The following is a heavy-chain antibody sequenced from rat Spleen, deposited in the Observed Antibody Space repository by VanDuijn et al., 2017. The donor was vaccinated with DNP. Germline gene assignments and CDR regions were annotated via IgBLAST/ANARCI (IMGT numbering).Heavy chain of an antibody. D-gene: IGHD1-11*01. J-gene: IGHJ2*01. CDR2: ISASGGST. CDR1: GFTFSNYG. V-gene: IGHV5-19*01. CDR3: ATHYGGPYYFDY. Sequence: EVQLVESGGGLVQPGRSLKLSCAASGFTFSNYGMAWVRQAPTKGLEWVASISASGGSTSYRDSVKGRFTISRDNAKSTLYLQMDSLRSEDTATYYCATHYGGPYYFDYWGQGVMVTVSS.